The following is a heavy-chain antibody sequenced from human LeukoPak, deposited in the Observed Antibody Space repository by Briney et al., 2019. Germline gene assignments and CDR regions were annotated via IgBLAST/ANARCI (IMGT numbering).Heavy chain of an antibody. V-gene: IGHV3-53*04. CDR2: INSGDSK. CDR1: GFTVSSNY. D-gene: IGHD3-22*01. CDR3: AKQRTYYDDSSGYWGYFDY. J-gene: IGHJ4*02. Sequence: GGSLRLSCAASGFTVSSNYMSWVRQAPGKGLEWVSVINSGDSKYYAESVKGRFTIYRHNSKNTLYLQMNSLRAEDTAVYYCAKQRTYYDDSSGYWGYFDYWGQGTLVTVSS.